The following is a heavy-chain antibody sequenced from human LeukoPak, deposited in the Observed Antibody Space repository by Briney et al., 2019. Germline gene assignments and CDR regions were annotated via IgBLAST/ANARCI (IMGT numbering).Heavy chain of an antibody. CDR3: ARLTFGGHIVSRRFDP. Sequence: PSETLSLTCTVSGVSCSTYYWSWVRQPPGKGLEWIGYIYYSGSTNYNPSLKSRVTISLDTSKNQFSLNLTSVTAADTAVYYCARLTFGGHIVSRRFDPWGQGTLVTVSS. D-gene: IGHD3-16*02. V-gene: IGHV4-59*08. CDR2: IYYSGST. J-gene: IGHJ5*02. CDR1: GVSCSTYY.